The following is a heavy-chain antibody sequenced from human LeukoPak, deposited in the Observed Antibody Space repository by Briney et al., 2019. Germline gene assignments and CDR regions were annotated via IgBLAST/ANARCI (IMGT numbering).Heavy chain of an antibody. D-gene: IGHD7-27*01. Sequence: ASVKVSCKVSGYTLTELSMHWVRQAPGKGLEWMGGFDPEDGETIYAQKFQGRVTMTEDTSTDTAYMELSSLRSEDTAVYYCASHPGDSTNDYYYGMDVWGQGTTVTVSS. J-gene: IGHJ6*02. CDR2: FDPEDGET. CDR1: GYTLTELS. V-gene: IGHV1-24*01. CDR3: ASHPGDSTNDYYYGMDV.